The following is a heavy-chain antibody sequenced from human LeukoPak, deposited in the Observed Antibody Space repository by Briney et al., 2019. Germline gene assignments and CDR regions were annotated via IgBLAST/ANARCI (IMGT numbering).Heavy chain of an antibody. CDR2: ISSSSSYI. Sequence: GGSLRLSCASSGFTFSSYSMNWVRQAPGKGLEWVSSISSSSSYIYYADSVKGRFTISRDNAKNSLYLQMNSLRAEDKPVYYCARDVCSGGSCYGALRYYYYMDVWGKGTTVTVSS. V-gene: IGHV3-21*01. D-gene: IGHD2-15*01. CDR1: GFTFSSYS. J-gene: IGHJ6*03. CDR3: ARDVCSGGSCYGALRYYYYMDV.